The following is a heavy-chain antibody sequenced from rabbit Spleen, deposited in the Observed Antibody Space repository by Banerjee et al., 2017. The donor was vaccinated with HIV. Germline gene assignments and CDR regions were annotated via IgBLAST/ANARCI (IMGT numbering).Heavy chain of an antibody. Sequence: QEQLVESGGGLVQPGGSLKLSCKASGFDFSSYGVSWVRQAPGKGLEWIGYIDPVFGSTYYASWVNGRFTISSHNAQNTLYLQLNSLTAADTATYFCVRLKLDYTYGCAGYAFATGYFNLWGPGTLVTVS. CDR3: VRLKLDYTYGCAGYAFATGYFNL. V-gene: IGHV1S47*01. CDR1: GFDFSSYG. CDR2: IDPVFGST. J-gene: IGHJ4*01. D-gene: IGHD6-1*01.